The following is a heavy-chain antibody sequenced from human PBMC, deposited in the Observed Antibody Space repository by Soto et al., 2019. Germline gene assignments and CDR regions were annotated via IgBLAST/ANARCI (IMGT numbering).Heavy chain of an antibody. CDR3: ARRDQDRVLGMDV. D-gene: IGHD2-15*01. CDR1: GGSISSSNW. CDR2: IYHSGST. J-gene: IGHJ6*02. Sequence: QVQLQESGPGLVKPSEPLSLTCAVSGGSISSSNWWSWVRQPPGKGLEWIGEIYHSGSTNYNPSLKSRVTISVDKSKNQFSLKLSSVTAADTAVDYCARRDQDRVLGMDVWGQGTTVTVSS. V-gene: IGHV4-4*02.